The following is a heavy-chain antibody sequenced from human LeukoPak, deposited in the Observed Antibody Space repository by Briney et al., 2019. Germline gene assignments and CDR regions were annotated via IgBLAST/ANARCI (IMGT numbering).Heavy chain of an antibody. CDR2: IYYSGST. D-gene: IGHD6-6*01. CDR3: ARISSSPGGRGDAFDI. CDR1: GGSISSYY. V-gene: IGHV4-59*01. Sequence: SETLSLTCTVSGGSISSYYWSWIRQSPGKGLEWIGYIYYSGSTNYNPSLKSRVTISVDTSKNQFSLKLSSVTAADTAVYYCARISSSPGGRGDAFDIWGQGTMVTVSS. J-gene: IGHJ3*02.